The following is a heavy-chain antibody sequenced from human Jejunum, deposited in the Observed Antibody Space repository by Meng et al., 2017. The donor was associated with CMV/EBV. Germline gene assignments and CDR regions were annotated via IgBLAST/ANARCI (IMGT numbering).Heavy chain of an antibody. Sequence: QVQLVQPRAEVKKPGASVKVSCKASGDTFTGYYMHWLRQAPGQGLEWVGRITPSSGGTTYAQKFQGRVTMTRDTSISTAYMELSSLRSDDAAIYYCVRANLGSADYWGQGTLVTVSS. CDR1: GDTFTGYY. CDR2: ITPSSGGT. V-gene: IGHV1-2*06. CDR3: VRANLGSADY. D-gene: IGHD7-27*01. J-gene: IGHJ4*02.